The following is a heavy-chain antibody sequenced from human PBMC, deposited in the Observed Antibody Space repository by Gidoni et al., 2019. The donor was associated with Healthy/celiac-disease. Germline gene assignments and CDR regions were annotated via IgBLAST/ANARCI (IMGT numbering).Heavy chain of an antibody. CDR1: GFTFSSYW. Sequence: EVQLVESGGGLVQPGGSRRLSCAASGFTFSSYWMSWVRQAPGKGLEWVANIKQDGSEKYYVDSVKGRFTISRDNAKNSLYLQMNSLRAEDTAVYYCARQDGFDYYYGMDVWGQGTTVTVSS. CDR3: ARQDGFDYYYGMDV. D-gene: IGHD6-25*01. V-gene: IGHV3-7*01. J-gene: IGHJ6*02. CDR2: IKQDGSEK.